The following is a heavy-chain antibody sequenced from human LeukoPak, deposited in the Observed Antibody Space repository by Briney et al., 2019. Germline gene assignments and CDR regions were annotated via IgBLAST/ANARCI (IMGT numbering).Heavy chain of an antibody. Sequence: GASVKVSCKASGYTFTSYAMHWVRQAPGQRLEWMGWINAGNDNTKYSQKFQGRVTITRDTSASTAYMELSSLRSEDTAVYYCARAPLLIAVAPHWYFDLWGRGTLVTVSS. CDR2: INAGNDNT. D-gene: IGHD6-19*01. CDR1: GYTFTSYA. V-gene: IGHV1-3*01. CDR3: ARAPLLIAVAPHWYFDL. J-gene: IGHJ2*01.